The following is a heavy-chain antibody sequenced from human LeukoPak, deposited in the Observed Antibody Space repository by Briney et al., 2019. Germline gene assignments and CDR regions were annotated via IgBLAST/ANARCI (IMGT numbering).Heavy chain of an antibody. CDR2: INPNSDGT. CDR1: GYTFTGYY. J-gene: IGHJ4*02. CDR3: ARDIAAAGHPVDY. D-gene: IGHD6-13*01. Sequence: ASVKVSCKASGYTFTGYYMHWVRQAPGQGLEWMGWINPNSDGTNYAQKFQGRVTMTRDTSISTAYMELSRLRSDDTAVYYCARDIAAAGHPVDYWGQGTLVTVSS. V-gene: IGHV1-2*02.